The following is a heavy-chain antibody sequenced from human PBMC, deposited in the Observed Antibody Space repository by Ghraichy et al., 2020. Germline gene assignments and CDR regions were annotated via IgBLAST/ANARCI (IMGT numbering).Heavy chain of an antibody. V-gene: IGHV4-34*01. J-gene: IGHJ5*02. CDR3: ARESLRRITIFGVVKFGWFDP. D-gene: IGHD3-3*01. CDR2: INHSGST. CDR1: GGSFSGYY. Sequence: SETLSLTCAVYGGSFSGYYWSWIRQPPGKGLEWIGEINHSGSTNYNPSLKSRVTISVDTSKNQFSLKLSSVTAADTAVYYCARESLRRITIFGVVKFGWFDPWGQGTLVTVSS.